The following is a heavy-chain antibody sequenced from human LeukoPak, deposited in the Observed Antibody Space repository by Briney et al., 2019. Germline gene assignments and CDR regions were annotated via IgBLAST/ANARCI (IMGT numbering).Heavy chain of an antibody. J-gene: IGHJ4*02. V-gene: IGHV1-2*06. D-gene: IGHD3-16*01. CDR2: INPSTGGR. CDR3: ATLGEDKTDTPFDY. CDR1: GYTFINYY. Sequence: ASVKVSCKTSGYTFINYYIHWIRQAPGQGLEWMGRINPSTGGRDFAQKFQGKVSMTTDTSISTAYMHLSRLGSDDTAVYYCATLGEDKTDTPFDYWGQGTLVTVSS.